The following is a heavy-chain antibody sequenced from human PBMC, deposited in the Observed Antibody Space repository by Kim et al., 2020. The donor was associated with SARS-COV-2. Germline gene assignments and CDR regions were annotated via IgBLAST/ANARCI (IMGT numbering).Heavy chain of an antibody. D-gene: IGHD6-6*01. J-gene: IGHJ4*02. V-gene: IGHV4-59*01. CDR3: ARLRLVAAPPED. Sequence: NNTPSLKSRVTISVDTSKNQFSLKLSSVTAADTAVYYCARLRLVAAPPEDWGQGTLVTVSS.